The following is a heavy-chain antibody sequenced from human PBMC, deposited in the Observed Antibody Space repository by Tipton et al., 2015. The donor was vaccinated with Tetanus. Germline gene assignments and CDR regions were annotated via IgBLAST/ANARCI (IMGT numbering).Heavy chain of an antibody. V-gene: IGHV1-3*01. D-gene: IGHD2-15*01. Sequence: QVQLVQSGPEVKKPGASVKVSCKASGYTFTSYAMHWVRQAPGQRLEWMGWINAGNGNTKYSQKFQGRVTITRDTSASTVYMELSSLRSDDTAVYYCARDNGNGVMIAATLGIDYWGQGTLVTVSS. CDR2: INAGNGNT. J-gene: IGHJ4*02. CDR3: ARDNGNGVMIAATLGIDY. CDR1: GYTFTSYA.